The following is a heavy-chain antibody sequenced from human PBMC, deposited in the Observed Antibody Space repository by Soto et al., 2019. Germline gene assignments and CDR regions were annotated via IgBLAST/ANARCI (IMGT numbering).Heavy chain of an antibody. J-gene: IGHJ4*03. Sequence: ASVKVSCKASGYTFTSYAMHWVRQAPGQRLEWMGWINAGNGNTKYSQKFQGRVTITRDTSASTAYMELSSLRSEDTAVYYCATARSYSFYFDYWGQGTAVTVSS. CDR3: ATARSYSFYFDY. D-gene: IGHD4-4*01. CDR2: INAGNGNT. V-gene: IGHV1-3*01. CDR1: GYTFTSYA.